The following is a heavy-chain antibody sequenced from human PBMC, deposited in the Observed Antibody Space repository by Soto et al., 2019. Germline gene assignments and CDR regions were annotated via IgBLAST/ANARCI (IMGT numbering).Heavy chain of an antibody. Sequence: SETLSLTCTVSGCSISSGGYYWTWIRQHPGKGLEWIGYNYYSGITYYNPSLKSQVTISLDTSKNQFSLKLSSVTAADTAVYYCARGSSIAGLYYGMDVWGQGTTVTVSS. CDR3: ARGSSIAGLYYGMDV. CDR2: NYYSGIT. V-gene: IGHV4-31*01. D-gene: IGHD6-6*01. CDR1: GCSISSGGYY. J-gene: IGHJ6*02.